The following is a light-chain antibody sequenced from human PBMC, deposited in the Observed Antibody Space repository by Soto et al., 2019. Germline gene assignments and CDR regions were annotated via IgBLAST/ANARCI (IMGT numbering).Light chain of an antibody. CDR3: QQYHTYPWT. V-gene: IGKV1-5*03. Sequence: DMQMTQSPSTLSGSVGDRVTITCRASQSISSWLAWYQQKPGKAPKLLIYKASSLAGGVPSRFSGSGSGTEFTLTISSLQPDDFATYYCQQYHTYPWTFGQGTKVDNK. J-gene: IGKJ1*01. CDR1: QSISSW. CDR2: KAS.